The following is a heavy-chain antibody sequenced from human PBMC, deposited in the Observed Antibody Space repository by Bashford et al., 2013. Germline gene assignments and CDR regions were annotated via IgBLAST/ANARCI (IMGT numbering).Heavy chain of an antibody. D-gene: IGHD3-3*01. CDR1: GGSFSGYY. V-gene: IGHV4-34*01. CDR2: INHSGST. CDR3: ARGSGVGTMWFGP. J-gene: IGHJ5*02. Sequence: SETLSLTCAVYGGSFSGYYWSWIRQPPGKGLEWIGEINHSGSTNYNPSLKSRVTISVDTSKNQFSLKLSSVTAADTAVYYCARGSGVGTMWFGPWGQGTLVTVSS.